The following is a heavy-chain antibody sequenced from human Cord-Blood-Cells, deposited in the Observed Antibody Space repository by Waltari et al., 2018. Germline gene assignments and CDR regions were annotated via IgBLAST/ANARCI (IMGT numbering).Heavy chain of an antibody. CDR1: GGSFSGYY. V-gene: IGHV4-34*01. J-gene: IGHJ4*02. CDR3: ARDPDCSGGSCYNY. CDR2: INHSGST. D-gene: IGHD2-15*01. Sequence: QVQLQQWGAGLLKPSETLSLTCAVYGGSFSGYYWSWIRQPPGKGLEWIGEINHSGSTNYNPSPRSRVTISVDTSKNQFSLKLSSVTAADTAVYYCARDPDCSGGSCYNYWGQGTLVTVSS.